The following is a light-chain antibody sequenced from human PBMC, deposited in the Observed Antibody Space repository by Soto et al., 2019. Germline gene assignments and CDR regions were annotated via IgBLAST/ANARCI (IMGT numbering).Light chain of an antibody. V-gene: IGLV2-14*01. CDR1: SSDVGGYHF. CDR3: TSFTLNSLYV. CDR2: EVR. Sequence: LTQPASVSGSRGQSITISCTGTSSDVGGYHFVSWYQQHPGKAPKLIISEVRNRPSGVSDRFSGSRSGNTASLTISGLQPEDEADYYCTSFTLNSLYVFGTGTKVTVL. J-gene: IGLJ1*01.